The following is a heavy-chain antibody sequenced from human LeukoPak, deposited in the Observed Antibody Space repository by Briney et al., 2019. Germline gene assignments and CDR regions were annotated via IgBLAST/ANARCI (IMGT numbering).Heavy chain of an antibody. D-gene: IGHD4/OR15-4a*01. Sequence: GGSLRLSCAASGFTFSDYYMSWIRQAPGKGLEWVANINLDGSQKYYVDSLKDRFTITRDNAKNSLYLQMHSLRAEDTAVYYCARDVDYANPRHDYWGQGTLVTVSS. CDR2: INLDGSQK. J-gene: IGHJ4*02. CDR3: ARDVDYANPRHDY. CDR1: GFTFSDYY. V-gene: IGHV3-7*01.